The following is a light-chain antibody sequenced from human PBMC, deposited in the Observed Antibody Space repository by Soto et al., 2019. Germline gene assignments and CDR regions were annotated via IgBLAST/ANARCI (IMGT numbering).Light chain of an antibody. V-gene: IGKV1-5*01. Sequence: DIQMTQSPSTLSASVGDRVTVTCRASQSISSWLAWYQQNPGKAPKLLIYDASSLESGVPSRFSGSGSGTEFTLTISSLQPDDFATYYCQQYNSHRTFGQGTKVDI. CDR1: QSISSW. J-gene: IGKJ1*01. CDR3: QQYNSHRT. CDR2: DAS.